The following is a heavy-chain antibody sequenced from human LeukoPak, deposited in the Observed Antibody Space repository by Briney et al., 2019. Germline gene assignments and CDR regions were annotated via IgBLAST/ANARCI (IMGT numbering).Heavy chain of an antibody. D-gene: IGHD3-22*01. Sequence: ASVKLSCKASGYTFTGYYMNWVRQAPGQGLEWMGWINPNSGGTNYAQKFQGRVTMTRDTSISTAYMELSRLRSDDTAVYYCARVQGYYDSSGYPWGQGTLVTVSS. V-gene: IGHV1-2*02. J-gene: IGHJ5*02. CDR1: GYTFTGYY. CDR2: INPNSGGT. CDR3: ARVQGYYDSSGYP.